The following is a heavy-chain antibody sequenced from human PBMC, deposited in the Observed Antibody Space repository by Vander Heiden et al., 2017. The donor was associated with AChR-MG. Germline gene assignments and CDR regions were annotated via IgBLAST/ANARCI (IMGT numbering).Heavy chain of an antibody. CDR2: IYHSGST. V-gene: IGHV4-30-2*01. CDR3: ARAPGVVVPAAVDYYYYMDV. D-gene: IGHD2-2*01. J-gene: IGHJ6*03. Sequence: QLQLQESGSGLVKPSQTLSLTCAVSGGSISSGGYSWSWIRQPPGKGLEWIGYIYHSGSTYYNPSLKSRVTISVDRSKNQFSLKLSSVTAADTAVYYCARAPGVVVPAAVDYYYYMDVWGKGTTVTVSS. CDR1: GGSISSGGYS.